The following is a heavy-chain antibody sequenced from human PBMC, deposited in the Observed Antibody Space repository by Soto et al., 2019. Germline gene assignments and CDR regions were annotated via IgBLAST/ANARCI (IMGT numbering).Heavy chain of an antibody. CDR3: ARLSVADDY. J-gene: IGHJ4*02. V-gene: IGHV4-39*01. D-gene: IGHD6-19*01. CDR1: GGSISSSSYY. CDR2: IYYSGST. Sequence: QLQLQESGPGLVKPSETLSLTCTVSGGSISSSSYYWGWIRQPPGKALEWIGSIYYSGSTYYNPSLKSRVTISVDTSKNQFSLKLSSVTAADTAVYYCARLSVADDYWGQGTLVTVSS.